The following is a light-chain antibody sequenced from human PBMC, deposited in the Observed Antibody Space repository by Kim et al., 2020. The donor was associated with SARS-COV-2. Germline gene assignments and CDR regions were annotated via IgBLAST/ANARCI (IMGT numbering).Light chain of an antibody. V-gene: IGLV1-44*01. CDR2: NND. Sequence: QSVLTQPPSASGTPGQRVTISCSGSSSNIGSNTVNWYQQLPGTAPKLLIYNNDQRPSGVPARFSGSKSGTSASLAISGLQSKDEADYFCAAWDDSLYGLVGFGGGTQLTVL. J-gene: IGLJ2*01. CDR1: SSNIGSNT. CDR3: AAWDDSLYGLVG.